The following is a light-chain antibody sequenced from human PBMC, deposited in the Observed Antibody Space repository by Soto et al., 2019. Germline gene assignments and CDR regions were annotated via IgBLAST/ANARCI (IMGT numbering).Light chain of an antibody. Sequence: DIPMTQSPSSLSASVGDRVTITCRASQSISSYLNWYQQKPGKAPTLLIYAASSLESGVPSRFSGSGSGTDCTLTISSLQPEDFATYYWQQSYSTPPTFGQGTKVEIK. CDR1: QSISSY. CDR3: QQSYSTPPT. V-gene: IGKV1-39*01. J-gene: IGKJ1*01. CDR2: AAS.